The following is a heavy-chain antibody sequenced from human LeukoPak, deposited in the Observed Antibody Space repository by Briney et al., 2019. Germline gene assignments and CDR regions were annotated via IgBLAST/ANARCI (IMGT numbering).Heavy chain of an antibody. V-gene: IGHV4-59*08. CDR3: ARQFDP. CDR2: IYSSGST. J-gene: IGHJ5*02. CDR1: GASFGNYY. Sequence: SETLSLTCTVSGASFGNYYWSWIRQPPGKGLEWIGHIYSSGSTNYNPSLKSRLTISLDTSKNQFSLRPSSATAADTAVYYCARQFDPWGQGILVTVSS.